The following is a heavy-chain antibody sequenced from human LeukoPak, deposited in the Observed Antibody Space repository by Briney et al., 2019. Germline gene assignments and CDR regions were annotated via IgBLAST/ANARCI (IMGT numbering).Heavy chain of an antibody. Sequence: SETLSLTCTVSGGSISSSSYYWGWIRQPPGKGLEWIGSIYYSGSTYYNPSLKSRVTISVDTSKNQFSLKLSSVTAADTAVYYCARLLRGYYGSGTRKGYFDYWGQGTLVTVSS. CDR2: IYYSGST. CDR1: GGSISSSSYY. V-gene: IGHV4-39*07. J-gene: IGHJ4*02. D-gene: IGHD3-10*01. CDR3: ARLLRGYYGSGTRKGYFDY.